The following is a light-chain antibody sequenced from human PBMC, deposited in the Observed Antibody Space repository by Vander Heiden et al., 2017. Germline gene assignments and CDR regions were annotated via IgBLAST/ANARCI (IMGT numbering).Light chain of an antibody. Sequence: ATLSLSPGERATLSCRASQSVRSFLAWYQQKPGQAPRLLIYDTSNRAAGIPARFSGSGSGTDFTLTISSLEPEDFAVYYCQQHSNWPPLTFGGGTKVEIK. CDR3: QQHSNWPPLT. CDR1: QSVRSF. CDR2: DTS. V-gene: IGKV3-11*01. J-gene: IGKJ4*01.